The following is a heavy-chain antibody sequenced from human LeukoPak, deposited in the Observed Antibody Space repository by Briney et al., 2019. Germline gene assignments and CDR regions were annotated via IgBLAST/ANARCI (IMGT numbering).Heavy chain of an antibody. V-gene: IGHV3-74*03. CDR2: INRDGSFT. Sequence: GGSLRLSCAASGFTFSTYYMHWVRQAPGKGLLWVSRINRDGSFTTYADSVKGRFTISRDNAKNMLYLQMNSLRAEDTAVYYCARDFTAHYYYYGMDVWGKGTTVTVSS. J-gene: IGHJ6*04. D-gene: IGHD5-18*01. CDR1: GFTFSTYY. CDR3: ARDFTAHYYYYGMDV.